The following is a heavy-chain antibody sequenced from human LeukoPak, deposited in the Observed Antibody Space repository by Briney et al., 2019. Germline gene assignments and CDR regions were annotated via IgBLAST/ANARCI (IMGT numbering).Heavy chain of an antibody. CDR1: DGSITTSCFY. V-gene: IGHV4-39*02. Sequence: SETLSLTCNVSDGSITTSCFYWIWVRQTPGKGLEGIGYFYYTGDTFYNRSLKSRVTITVYTSKDHFFLSLTSVTAADTAVYCVRAVGAVAGPGDYFDPWGPGSLVTVSS. D-gene: IGHD6-19*01. CDR2: FYYTGDT. J-gene: IGHJ5*02. CDR3: RAVGAVAGPGDYFDP.